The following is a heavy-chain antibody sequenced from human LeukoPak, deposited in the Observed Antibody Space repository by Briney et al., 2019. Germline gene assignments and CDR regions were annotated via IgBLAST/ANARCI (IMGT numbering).Heavy chain of an antibody. J-gene: IGHJ4*02. CDR3: AKFYYDFWSGYGYYFDY. CDR1: GFTVSSNY. V-gene: IGHV3-33*06. CDR2: IWYDGSNK. Sequence: GGSLRLSCAASGFTVSSNYMSWVRQAPGKGLEWVAVIWYDGSNKYYADSVKGRFTISRDNSKNTLYLQMNSLRAEDTAVYYCAKFYYDFWSGYGYYFDYWGQGTLVTVSS. D-gene: IGHD3-3*01.